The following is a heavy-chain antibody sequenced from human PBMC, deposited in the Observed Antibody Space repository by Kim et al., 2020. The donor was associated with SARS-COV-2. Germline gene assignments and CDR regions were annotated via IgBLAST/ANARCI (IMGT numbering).Heavy chain of an antibody. Sequence: ASVKVSCKASGYTFSRYGVSWVRQAPGQGLEWMGWISSYNGNIYYAQKFQGRVTMTTDTSTSTAYMELGSLRSDDTAVYFCARDGAITGSNCDYWGRGTLVTVSS. CDR3: ARDGAITGSNCDY. J-gene: IGHJ4*02. CDR2: ISSYNGNI. V-gene: IGHV1-18*04. CDR1: GYTFSRYG. D-gene: IGHD1-20*01.